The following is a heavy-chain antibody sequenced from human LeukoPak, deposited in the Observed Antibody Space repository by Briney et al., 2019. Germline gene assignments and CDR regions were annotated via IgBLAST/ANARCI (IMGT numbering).Heavy chain of an antibody. Sequence: GGTLRLSCAASGFTFSNYGMNWVRQAPGKGLEWVSGISWNSGSIGYADSVKGRFTISRDNAKNSLYLQMNSLRAEDTALYYCAKGASSKQLWLNYWGQGTLVTVSS. CDR1: GFTFSNYG. J-gene: IGHJ4*02. CDR2: ISWNSGSI. D-gene: IGHD5-18*01. V-gene: IGHV3-9*01. CDR3: AKGASSKQLWLNY.